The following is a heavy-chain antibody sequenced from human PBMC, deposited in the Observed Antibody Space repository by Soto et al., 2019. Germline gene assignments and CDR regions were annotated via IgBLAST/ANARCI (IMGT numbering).Heavy chain of an antibody. CDR2: IYSGGST. Sequence: GGSLRLSCAASGFIVSSNYMSWVRQAPGKGLEWVSVIYSGGSTYYADSVKGRFTISRDNSKNTLYLQMNSLRAEDTAVYYCARMGYGDYFPPYYFDYWGQGTLVTVSS. J-gene: IGHJ4*02. V-gene: IGHV3-53*01. CDR1: GFIVSSNY. CDR3: ARMGYGDYFPPYYFDY. D-gene: IGHD4-17*01.